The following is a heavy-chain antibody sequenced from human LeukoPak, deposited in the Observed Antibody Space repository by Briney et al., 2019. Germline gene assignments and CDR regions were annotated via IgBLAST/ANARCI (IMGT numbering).Heavy chain of an antibody. CDR2: IYYSGST. CDR3: ARVPPYGDYVLGFDY. V-gene: IGHV4-30-4*01. J-gene: IGHJ4*02. Sequence: PSETLSLTCTVSGGSISSGDYYWSWIRQPPGKGLEWIGYIYYSGSTYYNPSLKSRVTISVDTSKNQFSLKLSSVTAADTAVYYSARVPPYGDYVLGFDYWGQGTLVTVSS. D-gene: IGHD4-17*01. CDR1: GGSISSGDYY.